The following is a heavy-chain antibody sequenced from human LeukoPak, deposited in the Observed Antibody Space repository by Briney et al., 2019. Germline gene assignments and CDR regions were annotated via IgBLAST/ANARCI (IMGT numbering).Heavy chain of an antibody. CDR3: ARPRYSSSWAYAFDI. CDR1: GGSISSYY. CDR2: IYYSGST. J-gene: IGHJ3*02. Sequence: SETLSLTCTVSGGSISSYYWSWIRQPPGKGLEWIGYIYYSGSTNYNPSLKSRVTISVDTSKNQFSLKPSSVTAADTAVYYCARPRYSSSWAYAFDIWGQGTMVTVSS. V-gene: IGHV4-59*08. D-gene: IGHD6-13*01.